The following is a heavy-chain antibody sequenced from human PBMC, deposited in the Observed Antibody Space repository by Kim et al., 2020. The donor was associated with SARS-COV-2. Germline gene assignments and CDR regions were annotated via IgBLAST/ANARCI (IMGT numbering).Heavy chain of an antibody. D-gene: IGHD3-22*01. V-gene: IGHV4-39*01. CDR2: IYYSGST. CDR1: GGSISSSSYY. Sequence: SETLSLTCTVSGGSISSSSYYWGWIRQPPGKGLEWIGSIYYSGSTYYNPSLKSRVTISVDTSKNQFSLKLSSVTAADTAVYYCARGAIVVVFDYWGQGTLVTVSS. J-gene: IGHJ4*02. CDR3: ARGAIVVVFDY.